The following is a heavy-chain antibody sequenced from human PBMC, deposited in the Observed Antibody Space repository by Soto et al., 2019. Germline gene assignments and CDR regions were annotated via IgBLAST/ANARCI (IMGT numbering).Heavy chain of an antibody. CDR3: ARAPPAHLWFGEIRGMDV. D-gene: IGHD3-10*01. Sequence: QVQLQESGPGLVKPSQTLSLTCTVSGGSISSGGYYWSWIRQHPGKGLEWIGYIYYSGSTYYNPSLKSRVTISVDTSKNQFSLKLSSVTAADTAVYYCARAPPAHLWFGEIRGMDVWGQGTTVTVSS. CDR1: GGSISSGGYY. V-gene: IGHV4-31*03. J-gene: IGHJ6*02. CDR2: IYYSGST.